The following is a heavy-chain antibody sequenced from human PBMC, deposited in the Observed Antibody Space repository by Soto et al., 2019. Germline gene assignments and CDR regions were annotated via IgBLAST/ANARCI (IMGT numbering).Heavy chain of an antibody. Sequence: SVKVSCKASGGSFCSSAISWVRQAPAQGLEWMGEIIPVFDKANYAQNFQGRLTITADEPTGTVFMQLSSLRSEDTAVYFCARLRRDWGDAFDLWGRGTLVTVSS. CDR2: IIPVFDKA. CDR1: GGSFCSSA. CDR3: ARLRRDWGDAFDL. V-gene: IGHV1-69*13. J-gene: IGHJ3*01. D-gene: IGHD3-16*01.